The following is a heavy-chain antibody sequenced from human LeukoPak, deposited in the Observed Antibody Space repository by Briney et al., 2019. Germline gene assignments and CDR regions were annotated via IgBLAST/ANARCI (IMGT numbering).Heavy chain of an antibody. CDR2: ISYDGGNK. J-gene: IGHJ6*03. CDR3: ARQAGYYGSGTTHYYMDV. V-gene: IGHV3-30*04. Sequence: PGGSLRLACAASGFTFSSYAMHWVRQAPGKGLEWVAVISYDGGNKYYADSVRGRFTISRDNSKNTLYLQMNSLRPEDTAVYYCARQAGYYGSGTTHYYMDVWGKGTTVTVSS. D-gene: IGHD3-10*01. CDR1: GFTFSSYA.